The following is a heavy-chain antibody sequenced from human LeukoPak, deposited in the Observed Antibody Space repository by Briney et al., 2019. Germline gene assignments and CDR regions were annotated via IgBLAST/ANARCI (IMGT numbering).Heavy chain of an antibody. CDR3: ARDADYGHFDY. CDR1: GFTVSSNY. V-gene: IGHV3-66*01. CDR2: IYSGGST. Sequence: QAGGSLRLSCAASGFTVSSNYMSWVRQAPGKGLEWVSVIYSGGSTYYADSVEGRFTISRDNSKNTLYLQMNSLRAEDTAVYYCARDADYGHFDYWGQGTLVTVSS. D-gene: IGHD4-17*01. J-gene: IGHJ4*02.